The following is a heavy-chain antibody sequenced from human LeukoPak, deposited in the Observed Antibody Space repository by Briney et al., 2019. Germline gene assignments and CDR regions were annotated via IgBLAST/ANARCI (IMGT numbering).Heavy chain of an antibody. CDR1: GFTFSSYS. V-gene: IGHV3-21*01. Sequence: GGSLRLSCAASGFTFSSYSMNWVRQAPGKGLEWVSSISSSSSYIYYADSVKGRFTISRDNAKNSLYLQMNSLRAEDTAVYYCARDQGGGHRDALDIWGQGTMVTVSS. CDR2: ISSSSSYI. CDR3: ARDQGGGHRDALDI. J-gene: IGHJ3*02. D-gene: IGHD2-15*01.